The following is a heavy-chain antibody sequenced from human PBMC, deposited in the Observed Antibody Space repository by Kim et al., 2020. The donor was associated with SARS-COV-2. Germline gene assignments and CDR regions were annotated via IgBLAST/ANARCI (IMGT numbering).Heavy chain of an antibody. CDR1: GYTFTGYY. CDR2: INPNSGGT. J-gene: IGHJ6*02. CDR3: ARDYYASGRYSPEDYGMDV. Sequence: ASVKVSCKASGYTFTGYYMHWVRQAPGQGLEWMGRINPNSGGTNYAQKFQGRVTMTRDTSISTAYMELSRLRSDDTAGYYCARDYYASGRYSPEDYGMDVWGLGTTVTVSS. V-gene: IGHV1-2*06. D-gene: IGHD3-10*01.